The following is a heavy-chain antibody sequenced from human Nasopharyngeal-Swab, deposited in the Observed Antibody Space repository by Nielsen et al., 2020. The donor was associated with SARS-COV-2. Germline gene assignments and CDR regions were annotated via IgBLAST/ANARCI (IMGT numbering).Heavy chain of an antibody. J-gene: IGHJ4*02. V-gene: IGHV6-1*01. D-gene: IGHD3-3*01. Sequence: WLRQSPSRGLEWLGRTYYRSKWYNDYAVSVKSRITINPDTSKNQFSLQLNSVTPKDTAVYYCAREFRRVTIFGVVFRGFDYWGQGTLVTVSS. CDR3: AREFRRVTIFGVVFRGFDY. CDR2: TYYRSKWYN.